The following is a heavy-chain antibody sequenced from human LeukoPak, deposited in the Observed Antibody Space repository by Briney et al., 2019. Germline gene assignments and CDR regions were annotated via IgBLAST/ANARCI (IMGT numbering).Heavy chain of an antibody. Sequence: GGSLRLSCAASGFTFRDYSMTWVRQAPGKGLEWVSSIRGGSDFIYHADSVKGRFTVSRDNAKNSLYLQMNSLRAEDTAVYYCARDHTGIVLPAAVGAHWGQGTLVTVSS. CDR2: IRGGSDFI. CDR3: ARDHTGIVLPAAVGAH. V-gene: IGHV3-21*01. CDR1: GFTFRDYS. D-gene: IGHD2-2*01. J-gene: IGHJ4*02.